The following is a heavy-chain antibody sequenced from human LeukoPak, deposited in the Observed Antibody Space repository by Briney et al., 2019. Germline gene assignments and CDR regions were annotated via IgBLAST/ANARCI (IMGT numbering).Heavy chain of an antibody. D-gene: IGHD3-22*01. CDR2: INPSGGST. V-gene: IGHV1-46*01. J-gene: IGHJ5*02. CDR3: ARDGGPYYYDSSGYYYPVDNWFDP. CDR1: GYTFTSYY. Sequence: ASVKVSCKASGYTFTSYYMHWVRQAPGQGLEWMGIINPSGGSTSYAQKFQGRVTMTRDTSTSTVYMELSSLRSEDTAVYYCARDGGPYYYDSSGYYYPVDNWFDPWGQGTLVTVSS.